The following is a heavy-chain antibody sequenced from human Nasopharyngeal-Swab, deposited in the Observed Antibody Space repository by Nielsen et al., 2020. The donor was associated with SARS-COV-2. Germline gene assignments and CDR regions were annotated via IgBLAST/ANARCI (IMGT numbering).Heavy chain of an antibody. V-gene: IGHV1-69*01. J-gene: IGHJ4*02. Sequence: WVRQVTGLGLEWMGGIIPIFGTANYAQKFQGRVTITADESTSTAYMELSSLRSEDTAVYYCARGYSSSWQGYYFDYWGQGTLVTVSS. CDR3: ARGYSSSWQGYYFDY. D-gene: IGHD6-13*01. CDR2: IIPIFGTA.